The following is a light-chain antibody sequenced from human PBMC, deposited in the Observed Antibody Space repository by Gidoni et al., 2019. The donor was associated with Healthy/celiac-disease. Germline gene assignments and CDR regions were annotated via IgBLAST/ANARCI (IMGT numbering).Light chain of an antibody. CDR2: GAS. V-gene: IGKV3-20*01. J-gene: IGKJ2*03. CDR1: QSVSSSY. CDR3: QQYGSSPTIEMYS. Sequence: EIVLTQSPGTLSLSPGERATLSCRASQSVSSSYLAWYQQKPGQAPRLLIYGASSRATGIPDRFSGSGSGTDFTLTISRLEPEDFAVYYCQQYGSSPTIEMYSFGQGTKLEIK.